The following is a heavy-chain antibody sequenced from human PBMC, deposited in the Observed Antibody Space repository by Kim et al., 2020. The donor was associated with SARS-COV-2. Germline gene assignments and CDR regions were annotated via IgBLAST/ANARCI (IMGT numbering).Heavy chain of an antibody. CDR3: AWCNYYDSSALDP. J-gene: IGHJ5*02. V-gene: IGHV5-10-1*01. Sequence: GESLKISCKGSGYSFTSYWISWVRQMPGKGLEWMGRIDPSDSYTNYSPSFQGHVTISADKSISTAYLQWSSLKASDTAMYYCAWCNYYDSSALDPWGQGTLVTVSS. D-gene: IGHD3-22*01. CDR2: IDPSDSYT. CDR1: GYSFTSYW.